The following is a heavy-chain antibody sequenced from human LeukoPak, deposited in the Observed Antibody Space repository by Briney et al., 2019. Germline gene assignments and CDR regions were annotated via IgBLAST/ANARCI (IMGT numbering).Heavy chain of an antibody. CDR2: IYPDDSDT. CDR1: GYSFTTHW. J-gene: IGHJ4*02. CDR3: AKPRREVAGLDY. V-gene: IGHV5-51*01. Sequence: GESLKISCKASGYSFTTHWIGWVRQKPGKGLEWMGIIYPDDSDTRYSPSFQGQVNISADQSSNTTYLQWSSLKASDTAIYYCAKPRREVAGLDYWGQGTLVTVSS.